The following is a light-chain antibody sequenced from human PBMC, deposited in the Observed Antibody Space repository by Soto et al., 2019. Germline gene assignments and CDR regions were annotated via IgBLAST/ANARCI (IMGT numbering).Light chain of an antibody. CDR3: QQSYSTIFT. CDR2: AAS. J-gene: IGKJ3*01. V-gene: IGKV1-39*01. CDR1: QSISSY. Sequence: DIQMTQSPSSLSASVGDRVTITCRASQSISSYLNCYQQKPGKAPKLLIYAASSLQSGVPSMFSGSGSGTDFTLTISSLQPEDFATYYCQQSYSTIFTFGPGTKVDIK.